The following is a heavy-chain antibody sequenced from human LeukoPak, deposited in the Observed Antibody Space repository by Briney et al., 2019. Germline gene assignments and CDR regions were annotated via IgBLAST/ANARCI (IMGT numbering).Heavy chain of an antibody. CDR3: ARDGQGLHY. Sequence: ASVKVSCKASGYTFTSYYMHWVRQAPGQGLEWMGIINPSGGSTSYADSVKGRFTISRDNAKYTLYLQMNSLRGEDTAVYYCARDGQGLHYWGQGALVTVSS. J-gene: IGHJ4*02. CDR1: GYTFTSYY. V-gene: IGHV1-46*04. CDR2: INPSGGST. D-gene: IGHD4-11*01.